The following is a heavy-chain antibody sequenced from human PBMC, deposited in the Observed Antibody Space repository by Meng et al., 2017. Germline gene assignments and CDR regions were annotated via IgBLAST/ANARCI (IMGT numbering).Heavy chain of an antibody. D-gene: IGHD6-19*01. J-gene: IGHJ4*02. Sequence: GSLRLSCTVSGGSISSSSYYWGWIRQPPGKGLEWIGSIYYSGSTYYNPSLKSRVTISVDTSKNQFSLKLSSVTAADTAVYYCARGRVAVAGSGGIDYWGQGTLVTVSS. CDR3: ARGRVAVAGSGGIDY. CDR1: GGSISSSSYY. CDR2: IYYSGST. V-gene: IGHV4-39*07.